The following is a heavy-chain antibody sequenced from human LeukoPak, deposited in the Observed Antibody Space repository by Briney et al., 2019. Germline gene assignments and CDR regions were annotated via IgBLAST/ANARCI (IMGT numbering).Heavy chain of an antibody. D-gene: IGHD3-3*01. CDR2: ISSNGGST. J-gene: IGHJ4*02. CDR1: GFTFSSYA. V-gene: IGHV3-64*01. Sequence: GGSLRLSCAASGFTFSSYAMHWVRQAPGKGLEYVSAISSNGGSTYYANSVKGRFTISRDNSKNTLYLQMGSLRAEDMAVYYCARREGLLLGYFDYWGQGTLVSVSS. CDR3: ARREGLLLGYFDY.